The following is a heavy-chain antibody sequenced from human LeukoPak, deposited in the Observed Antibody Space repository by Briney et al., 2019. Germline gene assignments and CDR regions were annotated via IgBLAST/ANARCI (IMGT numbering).Heavy chain of an antibody. CDR1: GFTFSSYG. Sequence: GGSLRLSCAASGFTFSSYGMHWVRQAPGKGLEWVAVISYDGSNKYYADSVKGRFTISRDNSKNTLYLQMNSLRAEDTAVYYCASQDVVVPAATGNWFDPWGQGTLVTVSS. V-gene: IGHV3-30*19. D-gene: IGHD2-2*01. CDR2: ISYDGSNK. J-gene: IGHJ5*02. CDR3: ASQDVVVPAATGNWFDP.